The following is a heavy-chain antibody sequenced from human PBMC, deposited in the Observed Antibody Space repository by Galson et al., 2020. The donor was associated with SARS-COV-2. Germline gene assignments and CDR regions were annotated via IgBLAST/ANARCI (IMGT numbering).Heavy chain of an antibody. J-gene: IGHJ4*02. V-gene: IGHV3-23*01. CDR3: AKEDGGARY. D-gene: IGHD4-17*01. Sequence: GGSLRLSCAASGFIFNNYAISWVRQAPGKGLDWVSAITGSGGSTYYADSVKGRFIISRDNSKKTVFLQMNSLRVEDTAVYYCAKEDGGARYGGQETGVTVPS. CDR2: ITGSGGST. CDR1: GFIFNNYA.